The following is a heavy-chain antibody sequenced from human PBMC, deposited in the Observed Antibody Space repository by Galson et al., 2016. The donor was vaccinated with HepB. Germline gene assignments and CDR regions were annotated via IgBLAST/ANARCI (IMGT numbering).Heavy chain of an antibody. CDR3: AKDSARYCSGGSFPECGCDYFDY. J-gene: IGHJ4*02. V-gene: IGHV3-30*18. CDR2: ISNDGSNK. CDR1: GFTFSSYG. Sequence: SLRLSCAASGFTFSSYGMHWVRQAPGKGLEWVAVISNDGSNKYYADSVKGRFSISRDNPKHTLYLQMNSLRGDDTAVYYCAKDSARYCSGGSFPECGCDYFDYWGQGTLVTVSS. D-gene: IGHD2-15*01.